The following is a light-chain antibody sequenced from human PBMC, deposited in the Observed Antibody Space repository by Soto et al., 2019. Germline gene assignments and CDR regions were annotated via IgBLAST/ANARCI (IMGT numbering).Light chain of an antibody. CDR2: DVN. Sequence: QSVLTQPASVSGSPGQSITISRTGNSSDVGGYDYVSWYQQLPGKAPKLMIYDVNNRPSGVSNRFSGSKSGNTASLTISGLQAEDEADYYCSSYTGTSTFVFGGGTKATVL. CDR1: SSDVGGYDY. V-gene: IGLV2-14*01. J-gene: IGLJ1*01. CDR3: SSYTGTSTFV.